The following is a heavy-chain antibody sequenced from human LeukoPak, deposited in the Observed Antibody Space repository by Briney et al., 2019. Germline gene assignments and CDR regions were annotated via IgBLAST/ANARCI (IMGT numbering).Heavy chain of an antibody. D-gene: IGHD3-22*01. CDR3: ARAPSDSSGYSSYYYYMDV. J-gene: IGHJ6*03. Sequence: SETLSLTSTVSGYSISSGYYWGWVRQPPGKGLEWIGSIYHIGITYYNPSLMSRFTISLDTSKNQFSLKLSSVTAADKAVYYCARAPSDSSGYSSYYYYMDVWGKGTTVTVSS. CDR1: GYSISSGYY. CDR2: IYHIGIT. V-gene: IGHV4-38-2*02.